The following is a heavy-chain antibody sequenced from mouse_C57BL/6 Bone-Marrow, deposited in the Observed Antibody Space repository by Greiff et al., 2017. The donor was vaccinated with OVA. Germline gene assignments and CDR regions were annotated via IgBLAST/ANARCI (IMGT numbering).Heavy chain of an antibody. CDR1: GFTFSSYA. Sequence: EVMLVESGGGLVKPGGSLKLSCAASGFTFSSYAMSWVRQTPEKMLEWVATISDGGSYTYYPANVQVRFPISRDNAKNNLYLQMSHLKSEDTAMYYCARGDITTVLYWYFDVWGTGTTVTVSS. CDR3: ARGDITTVLYWYFDV. CDR2: ISDGGSYT. V-gene: IGHV5-4*03. J-gene: IGHJ1*03. D-gene: IGHD1-1*01.